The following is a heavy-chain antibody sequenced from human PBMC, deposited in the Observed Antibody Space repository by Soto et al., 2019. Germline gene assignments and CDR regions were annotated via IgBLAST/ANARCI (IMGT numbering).Heavy chain of an antibody. CDR3: AKEGDVYSSGWDHNYAEYFQH. Sequence: GGSLRLSCAASGFTFDDYAMHWVRQAPGKGLEWVSGISWNSGSIGYADSVKGRFTISRDNAKNSLYLQMNSLRAEDTALYYCAKEGDVYSSGWDHNYAEYFQHWGQGTLVTVSS. CDR1: GFTFDDYA. V-gene: IGHV3-9*01. CDR2: ISWNSGSI. D-gene: IGHD6-19*01. J-gene: IGHJ1*01.